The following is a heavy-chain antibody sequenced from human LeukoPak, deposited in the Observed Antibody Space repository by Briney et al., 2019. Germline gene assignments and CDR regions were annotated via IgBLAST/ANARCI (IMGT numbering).Heavy chain of an antibody. CDR1: GFTFSSYW. J-gene: IGHJ4*02. CDR2: IKQDGSEK. V-gene: IGHV3-7*01. D-gene: IGHD6-13*01. CDR3: AVGSYSSSWFFDY. Sequence: GGSLRLPCAASGFTFSSYWMSWVRQAPGKGLEWVANIKQDGSEKYYVDSVKGRFTISRDNAKNSLYLQMNSLRAEDTAVYYCAVGSYSSSWFFDYWGQGTLVTVSS.